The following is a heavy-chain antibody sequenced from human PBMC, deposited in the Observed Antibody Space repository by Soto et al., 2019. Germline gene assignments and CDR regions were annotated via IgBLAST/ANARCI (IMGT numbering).Heavy chain of an antibody. Sequence: SETLSLSCTVSGGSVSSGSFYWSWLRQPPGKGLEWIGYGYYSGSTYYNPANNRRAIISDDTSKKQFLLMHSPVTAAAAVVYYCARDSYYYDNSGPYRGMDVWGQGTTVTVSS. D-gene: IGHD3-22*01. CDR3: ARDSYYYDNSGPYRGMDV. CDR1: GGSVSSGSFY. V-gene: IGHV4-61*01. CDR2: GYYSGST. J-gene: IGHJ6*02.